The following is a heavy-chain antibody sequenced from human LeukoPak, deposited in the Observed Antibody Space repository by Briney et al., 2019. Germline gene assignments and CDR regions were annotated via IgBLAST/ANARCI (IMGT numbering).Heavy chain of an antibody. J-gene: IGHJ4*02. CDR1: GASISSYY. CDR2: IYYSGST. D-gene: IGHD6-13*01. Sequence: SETLSLTCTVSGASISSYYWSCIRQPPGKGLEWIGYIYYSGSTNYNPSLKSRVTISVDTTKNQFSLKLSSVTAADTAVYYCARGSYSSSWIWGQGTLVTVSS. CDR3: ARGSYSSSWI. V-gene: IGHV4-59*01.